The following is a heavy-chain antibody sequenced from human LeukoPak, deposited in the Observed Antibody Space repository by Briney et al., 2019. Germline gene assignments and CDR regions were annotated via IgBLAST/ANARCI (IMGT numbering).Heavy chain of an antibody. CDR1: GGSFSGYY. D-gene: IGHD5-18*01. V-gene: IGHV4-34*01. CDR2: IDHSGST. J-gene: IGHJ4*02. Sequence: SETLSLTCAVYGGSFSGYYWTWIRQPPGKGLEWIGEIDHSGSTNYNPSLKSRVTISVDTSKNQFSLMLSSVTAADTAVYYCAREEATTDMVKDYWGQGTLVTVSS. CDR3: AREEATTDMVKDY.